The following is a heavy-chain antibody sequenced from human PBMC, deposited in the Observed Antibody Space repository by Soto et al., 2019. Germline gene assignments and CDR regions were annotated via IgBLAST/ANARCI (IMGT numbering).Heavy chain of an antibody. V-gene: IGHV3-48*02. Sequence: GGSLRLSCAASGFTLSPYSMNWVRQAPGKGLEWISYISGSSNIINYADSVKGQFTISRDNTKNSLYLQMNSLRDEDTAVYYCARGFDLQYGMDVWGQGTTVTVSS. D-gene: IGHD3-10*01. J-gene: IGHJ6*02. CDR2: ISGSSNII. CDR1: GFTLSPYS. CDR3: ARGFDLQYGMDV.